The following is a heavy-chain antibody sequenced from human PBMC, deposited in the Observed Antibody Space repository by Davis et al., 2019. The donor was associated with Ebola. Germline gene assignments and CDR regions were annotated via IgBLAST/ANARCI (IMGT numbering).Heavy chain of an antibody. Sequence: PGGSLRLSCAASGFTFSSYAMSWVRQAPGKGLEWVSAISGSGGSTYYADSVKGRFTISRDNSKNTLYLQMNSLRAEDTAVYFCARGYYGSGSRNYWGQGTLVTVSS. CDR2: ISGSGGST. J-gene: IGHJ4*02. CDR3: ARGYYGSGSRNY. V-gene: IGHV3-23*01. CDR1: GFTFSSYA. D-gene: IGHD3-10*01.